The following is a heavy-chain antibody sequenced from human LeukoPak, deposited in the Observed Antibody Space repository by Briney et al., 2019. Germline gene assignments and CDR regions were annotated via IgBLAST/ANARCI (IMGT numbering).Heavy chain of an antibody. D-gene: IGHD3-22*01. CDR1: GYTLTELS. V-gene: IGHV1-46*01. CDR2: INPSGGST. J-gene: IGHJ4*02. Sequence: ASVKVSCKVSGYTLTELSMHWVRQAPGQGLEWMGIINPSGGSTSYAQKFQGRVTMTRDTSTSTVYMELSSLRSEDTAVYYCARTARLRYYDSSGYFPYYFDYWGQGTLVTVSS. CDR3: ARTARLRYYDSSGYFPYYFDY.